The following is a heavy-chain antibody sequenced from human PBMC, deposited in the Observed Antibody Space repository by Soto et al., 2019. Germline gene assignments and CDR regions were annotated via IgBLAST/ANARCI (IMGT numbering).Heavy chain of an antibody. CDR2: IHWNNGAT. CDR1: AFSSHHHA. Sequence: PGGSLRLSCVASAFSSHHHAIHWVRQGPGKGLEWVSGIHWNNGATGYADSVKGRFTIFKDNVKNSVYLQVNSLRTDDTAFYYCTEDILPGGADVWGQGTTVTV. V-gene: IGHV3-9*02. D-gene: IGHD3-16*01. J-gene: IGHJ6*02. CDR3: TEDILPGGADV.